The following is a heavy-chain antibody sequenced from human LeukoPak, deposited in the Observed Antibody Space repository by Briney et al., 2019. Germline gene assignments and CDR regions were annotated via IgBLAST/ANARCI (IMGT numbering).Heavy chain of an antibody. CDR1: GLTFSNYW. J-gene: IGHJ4*02. CDR2: INPDGSTI. D-gene: IGHD1-7*01. CDR3: ATAGNYRFDY. Sequence: GGSLRLSCAASGLTFSNYWVHWVRQAPGKGLGWVSRINPDGSTINYADSVKGRFTISRDNAKNTLYLQMNSLRAEDTAVYYCATAGNYRFDYWGQGTLVTVSS. V-gene: IGHV3-74*01.